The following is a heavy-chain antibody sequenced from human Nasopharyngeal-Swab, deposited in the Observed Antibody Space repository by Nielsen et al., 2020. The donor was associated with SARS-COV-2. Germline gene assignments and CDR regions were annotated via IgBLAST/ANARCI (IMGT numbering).Heavy chain of an antibody. D-gene: IGHD3-22*01. CDR3: TRAREYYYDSSGPMGTDY. CDR1: GFTFGDYA. Sequence: GESLKISCTASGFTFGDYAMSWVRQAPGKGLEWVGFIRSKAYGGTTEYAASVKGRFTISRVDSKSIAYLQMNSLKTEDTAVYYCTRAREYYYDSSGPMGTDYWGQGTLVTVSS. V-gene: IGHV3-49*04. CDR2: IRSKAYGGTT. J-gene: IGHJ4*02.